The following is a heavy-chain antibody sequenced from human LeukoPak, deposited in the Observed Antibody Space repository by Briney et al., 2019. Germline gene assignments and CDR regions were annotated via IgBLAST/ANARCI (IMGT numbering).Heavy chain of an antibody. D-gene: IGHD3-10*02. CDR1: GFTFSRNS. V-gene: IGHV3-21*01. CDR3: AELGITMIGGV. J-gene: IGHJ6*04. CDR2: ISSSSSYI. Sequence: GGSLRLSCAASGFTFSRNSMNWVRQAPGKGLEWVSSISSSSSYIYYADSVKGRFTISRDNAKNSLYLQMNSLRAEDTAVYYCAELGITMIGGVWGKGTTVTISS.